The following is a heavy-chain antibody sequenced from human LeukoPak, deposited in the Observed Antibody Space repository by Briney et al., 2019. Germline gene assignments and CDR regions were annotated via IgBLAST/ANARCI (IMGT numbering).Heavy chain of an antibody. D-gene: IGHD6-19*01. J-gene: IGHJ4*02. Sequence: SETLSLTCIVSGGSIGSSSFFWGWIRQPPGKGLEWIGTIYYNGDTYYTPSLKNRVTISLDTSKNQFSLRLSSVTAADTAVYYCARIRPVAGTDYWGRGTLVTVSS. CDR3: ARIRPVAGTDY. CDR2: IYYNGDT. V-gene: IGHV4-39*07. CDR1: GGSIGSSSFF.